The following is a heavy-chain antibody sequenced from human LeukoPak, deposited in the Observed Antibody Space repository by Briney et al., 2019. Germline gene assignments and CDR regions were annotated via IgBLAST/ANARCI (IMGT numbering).Heavy chain of an antibody. D-gene: IGHD3-22*01. Sequence: PSETLSLTCSVSGASISTSAYYWGWIRQPPGKGLEWIGSIYYSGSTYYNPSLKSRVTISVDTSKNQFSLKLSSVTAADTAVYYCARARGHYYDSSGYFDYWGQGTLVTVSS. J-gene: IGHJ4*02. CDR3: ARARGHYYDSSGYFDY. CDR2: IYYSGST. V-gene: IGHV4-39*07. CDR1: GASISTSAYY.